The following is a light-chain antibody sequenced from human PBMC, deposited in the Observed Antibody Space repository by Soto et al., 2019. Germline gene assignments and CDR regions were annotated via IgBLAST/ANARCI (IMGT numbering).Light chain of an antibody. V-gene: IGKV1-5*03. CDR2: KAS. Sequence: DIQMTQSPSSLSASVGDRVTITCQASQDISNSLNWYQHKPGKAPKLLIYKASTLKSGVPSRFSGSGSGTEFTLTISSLQPDDFAAYYCQQRSNWPQVFGGGTKVDI. J-gene: IGKJ4*01. CDR1: QDISNS. CDR3: QQRSNWPQV.